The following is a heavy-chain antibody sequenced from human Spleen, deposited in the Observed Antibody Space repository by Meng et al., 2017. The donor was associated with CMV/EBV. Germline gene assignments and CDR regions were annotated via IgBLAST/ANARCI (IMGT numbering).Heavy chain of an antibody. Sequence: SGYTFTGYCMHWVRQAPGQGLEWMGWINPNSGGASYAQKFQGRVTMTRDTSISTVYMEGISLRPDDTAVYYCARGIAASGRRGWFDPWGQGTLVTVSS. D-gene: IGHD6-13*01. CDR3: ARGIAASGRRGWFDP. J-gene: IGHJ5*02. CDR1: GYTFTGYC. V-gene: IGHV1-2*02. CDR2: INPNSGGA.